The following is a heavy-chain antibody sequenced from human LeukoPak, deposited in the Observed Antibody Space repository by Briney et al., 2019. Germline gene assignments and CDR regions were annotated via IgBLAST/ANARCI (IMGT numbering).Heavy chain of an antibody. D-gene: IGHD5-18*01. CDR2: IIPILDIT. J-gene: IGHJ4*02. CDR1: GGTFDSYA. Sequence: SVKVSCKASGGTFDSYALTWVRQAPGQAPEWMGRIIPILDITMYAQKFQGRVTMTEDTSTDTAYMELSSLRSEDTAVYYCATVGYSYGKPFFDYWGQGTLVTVSS. V-gene: IGHV1-69*04. CDR3: ATVGYSYGKPFFDY.